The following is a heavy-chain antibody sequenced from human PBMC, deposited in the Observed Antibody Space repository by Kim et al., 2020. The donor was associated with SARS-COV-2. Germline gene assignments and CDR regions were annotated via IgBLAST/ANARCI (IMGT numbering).Heavy chain of an antibody. CDR1: GYSFTTYY. J-gene: IGHJ4*02. V-gene: IGHV1-46*01. D-gene: IGHD2-15*01. CDR3: AGDGVAVPVTGFDY. CDR2: IDPSGGST. Sequence: ASVKVSCKASGYSFTTYYMYWVRQAPGQGLEWMGRIDPSGGSTFYAQKFQGRVTMTKDTSTSTLYMELSSLRSEDTAVYYCAGDGVAVPVTGFDYWGQGTLVTVSS.